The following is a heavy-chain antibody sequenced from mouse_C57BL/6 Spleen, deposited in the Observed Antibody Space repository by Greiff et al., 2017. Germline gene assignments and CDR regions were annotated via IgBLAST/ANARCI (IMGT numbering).Heavy chain of an antibody. Sequence: VQVVESGPGLVAPSPSLSITCTVSGFSLTSYAISWVRQPPGKGLEWLGVIWPGGGTNYNSALNSRLSISKDNSKSQVFLKMNSLQTDDTARYYCARVDLDGYYRGAMDDWGKGTSVTVSS. CDR1: GFSLTSYA. D-gene: IGHD2-3*01. J-gene: IGHJ4*01. V-gene: IGHV2-9-1*01. CDR2: IWPGGGT. CDR3: ARVDLDGYYRGAMDD.